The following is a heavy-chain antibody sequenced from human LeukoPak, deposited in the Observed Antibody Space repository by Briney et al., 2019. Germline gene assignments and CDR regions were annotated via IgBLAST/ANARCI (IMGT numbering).Heavy chain of an antibody. CDR3: ARDGYYYEDSHYSAHDPFDI. CDR2: IYSSGST. CDR1: GGSISSGTYY. Sequence: SETLPLTCTVSGGSISSGTYYWSWIRQPAGEGLEWIGRIYSSGSTNYNPSLKSRVTISVDTSKNQFSLKLSSVTAADTALYYCARDGYYYEDSHYSAHDPFDIWGQGTMVTVSS. D-gene: IGHD3-22*01. J-gene: IGHJ3*02. V-gene: IGHV4-61*02.